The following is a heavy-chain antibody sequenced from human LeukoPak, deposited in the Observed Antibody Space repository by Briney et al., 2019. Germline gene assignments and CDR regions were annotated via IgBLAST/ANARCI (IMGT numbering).Heavy chain of an antibody. Sequence: SGTLSLTCTVSGGSISSYYWSWIRQPAGKGLEWIGRIYTSGSTNYNPSLKSRVTMSVDTSKNQFSLKLSSVTAADTAVYYCARDYVVVVPAAIHDAFDIWGQGTMVTVSS. CDR1: GGSISSYY. CDR2: IYTSGST. J-gene: IGHJ3*02. V-gene: IGHV4-4*07. D-gene: IGHD2-2*01. CDR3: ARDYVVVVPAAIHDAFDI.